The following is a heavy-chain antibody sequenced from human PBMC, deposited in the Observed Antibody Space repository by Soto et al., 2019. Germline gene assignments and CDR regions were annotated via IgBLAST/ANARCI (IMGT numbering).Heavy chain of an antibody. CDR2: ISAYNGNT. CDR3: ARDSTRVAS. J-gene: IGHJ4*02. Sequence: QVQLVQSGAEVKKPGASVKVSCKASGYTFSNYGISWVRQAPGQGLEWMGWISAYNGNTKYAQKPPARVSITTDTIWGTALMELRTLISVDMGVYDLARDSTRVASGGQGPLVTVS. V-gene: IGHV1-18*03. CDR1: GYTFSNYG.